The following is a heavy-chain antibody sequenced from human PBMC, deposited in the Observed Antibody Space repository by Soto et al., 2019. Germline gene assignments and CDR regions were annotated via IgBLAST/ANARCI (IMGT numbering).Heavy chain of an antibody. J-gene: IGHJ6*03. D-gene: IGHD6-6*01. CDR3: ARRARPDFYYMDV. V-gene: IGHV3-64*01. CDR2: ISSNGVGT. Sequence: GGSLRLSCAASGFTLSCYAMDLVRQAPGKGLEYVSGISSNGVGTYYANSVQGRFTISRDNSKNTVYLQMGSLRPEDMAVYYCARRARPDFYYMDVWGKGTTVTVSS. CDR1: GFTLSCYA.